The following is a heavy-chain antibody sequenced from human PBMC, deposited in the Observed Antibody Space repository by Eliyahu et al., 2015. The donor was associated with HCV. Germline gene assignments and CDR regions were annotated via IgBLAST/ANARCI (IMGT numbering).Heavy chain of an antibody. CDR3: ARDRRVTDRFCFDY. CDR1: GFTFSSYA. Sequence: EVQLLESGGGLVQPGGSLRLSCAASGFTFSSYAMTWVRQAPGKGLEWGSSISDSGSITFYADSVKGRLTISRDNSQNTLYLQMNSLRAEDTAIYYCARDRRVTDRFCFDYWGRGALVTVSS. D-gene: IGHD2-21*02. V-gene: IGHV3-23*01. CDR2: ISDSGSIT. J-gene: IGHJ4*02.